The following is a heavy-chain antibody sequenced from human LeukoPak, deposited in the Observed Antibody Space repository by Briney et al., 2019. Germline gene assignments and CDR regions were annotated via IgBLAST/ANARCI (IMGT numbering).Heavy chain of an antibody. Sequence: PSETLSLTCTVSGGSISSYYWSWIRQPPGKGLEWIGYIYYSGYTNYNPSLKSRVTISVDTSKNQFSLKLSSVTATDTAVYYCARTTMVRGTYYMDVWGKGTTVTISS. CDR1: GGSISSYY. D-gene: IGHD3-10*01. V-gene: IGHV4-59*01. CDR2: IYYSGYT. J-gene: IGHJ6*03. CDR3: ARTTMVRGTYYMDV.